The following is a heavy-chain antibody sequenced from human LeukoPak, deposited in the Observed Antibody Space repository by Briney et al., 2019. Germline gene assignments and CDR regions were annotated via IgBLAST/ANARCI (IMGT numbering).Heavy chain of an antibody. CDR1: GYTFTGYY. CDR3: ARDRGNLVTAISPDSYYYYYMDV. V-gene: IGHV1-2*02. J-gene: IGHJ6*03. D-gene: IGHD2-21*02. CDR2: INPNSGGT. Sequence: ASVKVSCKASGYTFTGYYMHWVRQAPGQGLEWMGWINPNSGGTNYAQKFQGRVTMTRDTSISTAYMELSRLRSDDTAVYYCARDRGNLVTAISPDSYYYYYMDVWGKGTTVTVSS.